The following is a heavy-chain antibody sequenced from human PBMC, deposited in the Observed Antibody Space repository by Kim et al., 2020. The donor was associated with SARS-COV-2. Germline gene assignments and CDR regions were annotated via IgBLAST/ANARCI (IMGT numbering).Heavy chain of an antibody. CDR3: ARASPYYYDSSGYEADY. CDR2: IIPILGIA. CDR1: GGTFSSYA. D-gene: IGHD3-22*01. J-gene: IGHJ4*02. Sequence: SVKVSCKASGGTFSSYAISWVRQAPGQGLEWMGRIIPILGIANYAQKFQGRVTITADKSTSTAYMELSSLRSEDTAVYYCARASPYYYDSSGYEADYWGQGTLVTVSS. V-gene: IGHV1-69*04.